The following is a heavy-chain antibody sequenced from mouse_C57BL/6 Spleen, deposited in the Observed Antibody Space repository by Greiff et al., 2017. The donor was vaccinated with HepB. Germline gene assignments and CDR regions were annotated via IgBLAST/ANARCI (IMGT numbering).Heavy chain of an antibody. CDR3: TSPTGGYFDD. CDR1: GYTFTDYE. D-gene: IGHD1-1*01. Sequence: QVQLKQSGAELVRPGASVTLSCKASGYTFTDYEMHWVKQTPVHGLEWIGAIDPETGGTAYNQKFKGKAILTADKSSSTAYMELRSLTSEDSAVYYCTSPTGGYFDDWGQGTTLTVSS. V-gene: IGHV1-15*01. J-gene: IGHJ2*01. CDR2: IDPETGGT.